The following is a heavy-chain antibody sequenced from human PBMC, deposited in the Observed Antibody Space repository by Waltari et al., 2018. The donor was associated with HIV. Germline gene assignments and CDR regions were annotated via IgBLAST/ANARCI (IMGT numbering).Heavy chain of an antibody. CDR3: ARMGQTDDILTGHHY. Sequence: QLHLQESGPGLVKPSETLSLTCTVSGGSISSSSYYWGWFRQPPEKGLEWIGSIYYSGSTYYTPSLKSRVIISVDTSKNQFSVKLSSVTAADTAVYYCARMGQTDDILTGHHYWGQGTLVTVSS. CDR1: GGSISSSSYY. J-gene: IGHJ4*02. V-gene: IGHV4-39*01. CDR2: IYYSGST. D-gene: IGHD3-9*01.